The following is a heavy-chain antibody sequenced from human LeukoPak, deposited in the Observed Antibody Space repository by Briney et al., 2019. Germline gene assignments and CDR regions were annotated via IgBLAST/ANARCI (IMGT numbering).Heavy chain of an antibody. V-gene: IGHV3-7*01. CDR3: ARWQTYYYDSSGYWGYYFDY. CDR1: GFTFSSYA. J-gene: IGHJ4*02. CDR2: IKQDGSEK. Sequence: GGSLRLSCAASGFTFSSYAMSWVRQAPGKGLEWVANIKQDGSEKYYVDSVKGRFTISRDNAKNSLYLQMNSLRAEDTAVYYCARWQTYYYDSSGYWGYYFDYWGQGTLVTVSS. D-gene: IGHD3-22*01.